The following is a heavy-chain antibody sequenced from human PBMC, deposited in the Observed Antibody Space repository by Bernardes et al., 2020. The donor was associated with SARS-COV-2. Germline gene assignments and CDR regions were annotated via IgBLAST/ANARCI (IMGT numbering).Heavy chain of an antibody. V-gene: IGHV1-18*01. D-gene: IGHD6-13*01. CDR2: ISAYNGNT. CDR3: ATDFAAAGTPSMFYYYYGMDV. Sequence: ASVKVSCKASGYTFTTYRIGWVRQAPGQGLEWMGSISAYNGNTVYAQKVQDRVTMSTDTSTNTAYMELGNLRSEDTAVYYCATDFAAAGTPSMFYYYYGMDVWGQGTTVTVSS. J-gene: IGHJ6*02. CDR1: GYTFTTYR.